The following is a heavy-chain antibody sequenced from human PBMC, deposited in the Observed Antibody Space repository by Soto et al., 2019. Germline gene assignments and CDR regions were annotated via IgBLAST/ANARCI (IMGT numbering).Heavy chain of an antibody. V-gene: IGHV3-23*01. CDR2: VSGDGFTA. Sequence: EVQLLESGGGLVQPGGSLRLSCEGSGFTFPNYGMTWVRQAPGQGLEWVSSVSGDGFTAYYADAEKGRFTISRDNSKNTVYVQMNSLRAEDTAVYYCAKEASVPSFGEFWFFDLWGRGTPVTVSS. CDR1: GFTFPNYG. CDR3: AKEASVPSFGEFWFFDL. J-gene: IGHJ2*01. D-gene: IGHD3-10*01.